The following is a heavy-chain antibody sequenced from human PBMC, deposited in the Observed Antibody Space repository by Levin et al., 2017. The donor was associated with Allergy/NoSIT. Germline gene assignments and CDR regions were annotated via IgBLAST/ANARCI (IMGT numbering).Heavy chain of an antibody. D-gene: IGHD4-23*01. CDR2: ISYDGSNK. J-gene: IGHJ4*02. V-gene: IGHV3-30-3*01. Sequence: LSLTCAASGFTFSSSAMHWVRQAPGKGLEWVAVISYDGSNKYYADSVKGRFTISRDNSKNTLYLQMNSLRAEDTAVYYCARSGDFGGNSKLWFGYWGQGTLITVSS. CDR3: ARSGDFGGNSKLWFGY. CDR1: GFTFSSSA.